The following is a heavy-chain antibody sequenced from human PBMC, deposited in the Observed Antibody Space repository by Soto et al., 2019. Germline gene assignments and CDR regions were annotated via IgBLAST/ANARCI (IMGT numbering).Heavy chain of an antibody. J-gene: IGHJ4*02. CDR1: GGSISSGDYY. V-gene: IGHV4-30-4*01. CDR2: IYYSGST. D-gene: IGHD2-15*01. Sequence: PSETLSLTCTVSGGSISSGDYYWSWIRQPPGKGLEWIGYIYYSGSTYYNPSLKSRVTISVDTSKNQFSLKLSSVTAADTAVYYCARAGRLMVAASYFDYWGQGTLVTVSS. CDR3: ARAGRLMVAASYFDY.